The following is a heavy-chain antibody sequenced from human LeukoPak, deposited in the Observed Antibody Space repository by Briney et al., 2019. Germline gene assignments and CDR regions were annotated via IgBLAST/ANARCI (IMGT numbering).Heavy chain of an antibody. CDR2: IYYSGST. CDR3: ARDDSGSWYNWFDP. Sequence: SETLSLTCTVSGGSISSSSYYWSWIRQPPGKGLEWIGYIYYSGSTNYNPSLKSRVTISVDTSKNQFSLKLSSVTAADTAVYYCARDDSGSWYNWFDPWGRGTLVTVSS. CDR1: GGSISSSSYY. V-gene: IGHV4-61*01. J-gene: IGHJ5*02. D-gene: IGHD3-22*01.